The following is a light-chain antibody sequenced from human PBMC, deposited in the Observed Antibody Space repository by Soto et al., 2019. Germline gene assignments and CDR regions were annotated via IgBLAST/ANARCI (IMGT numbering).Light chain of an antibody. V-gene: IGKV3-15*01. CDR3: QQYNNWPFT. J-gene: IGKJ3*01. CDR1: RGIDTY. CDR2: GAS. Sequence: EIVLTQSPATLSLSPGERATLSCRASRGIDTYLAWYQQKRGQAPRLLIYGASTRATGIPARFSGSGSGTEFTLTISSLQSEDFAVYYCQQYNNWPFTFGPGTKVDIK.